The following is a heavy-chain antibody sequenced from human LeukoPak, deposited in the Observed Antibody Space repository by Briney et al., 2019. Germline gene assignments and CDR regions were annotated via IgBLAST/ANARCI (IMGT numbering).Heavy chain of an antibody. CDR2: IYYSGST. D-gene: IGHD1-26*01. J-gene: IGHJ1*01. V-gene: IGHV4-59*02. CDR1: GGSVSSYY. CDR3: ARAQWDQQVQH. Sequence: SETLSLTCTVSGGSVSSYYWSWIRQPPGKGLEWIGYIYYSGSTNYNPSLKSRITISVDTSKNQFSLKLSSVTAVDTAVYYCARAQWDQQVQHWGQGTLVTVSS.